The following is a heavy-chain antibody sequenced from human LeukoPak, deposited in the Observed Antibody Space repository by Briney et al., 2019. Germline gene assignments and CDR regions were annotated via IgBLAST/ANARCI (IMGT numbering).Heavy chain of an antibody. V-gene: IGHV3-9*01. CDR3: AKDQTRKYCSTTSCSDNWFDP. D-gene: IGHD2-2*01. Sequence: GGSLRLSCAASGFTVSSNYMSWVRQAPGKGLEWVSGISWNSGSIGYADSVKGRFTISRDNAKNSLYLQMNSLRAEDTAFYYCAKDQTRKYCSTTSCSDNWFDPWGQGTLVTVSS. CDR1: GFTVSSNY. J-gene: IGHJ5*02. CDR2: ISWNSGSI.